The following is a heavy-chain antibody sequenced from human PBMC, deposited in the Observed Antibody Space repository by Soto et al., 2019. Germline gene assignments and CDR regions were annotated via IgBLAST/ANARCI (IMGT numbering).Heavy chain of an antibody. Sequence: QVQLRESGPGLVKPSDTLSLTCAVSGYSIRGDNWWGWIRQSPRKGLEWIGYVSSSGGTHYSPTLGSRVTMSVDTSRNQFSLKLTSVTAVDTAIYYCVKKTGGYCPFDVWRQGTLVTVSS. CDR1: GYSIRGDNW. CDR2: VSSSGGT. V-gene: IGHV4-28*01. D-gene: IGHD2-8*02. CDR3: VKKTGGYCPFDV. J-gene: IGHJ4*02.